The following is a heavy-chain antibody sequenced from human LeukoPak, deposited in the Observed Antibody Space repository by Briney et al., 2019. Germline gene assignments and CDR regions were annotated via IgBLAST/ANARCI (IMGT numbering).Heavy chain of an antibody. CDR3: ARDLGAAVGWFDP. J-gene: IGHJ5*02. CDR1: GGSISNYY. V-gene: IGHV4-59*12. CDR2: IYYSGST. D-gene: IGHD6-13*01. Sequence: SKTLSLTCAVSGGSISNYYWSWIRQPPGKGLEWIGYIYYSGSTNYNPSLKSRVTMSVDTSKNQFSLKLSSVTAADTAVYYCARDLGAAVGWFDPWGQGTLVTVSS.